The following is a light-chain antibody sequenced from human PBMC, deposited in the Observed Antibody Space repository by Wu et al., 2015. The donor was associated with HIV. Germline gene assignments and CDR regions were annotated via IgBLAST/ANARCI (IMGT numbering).Light chain of an antibody. CDR2: GAS. CDR3: HQYNNWPRT. J-gene: IGKJ1*01. CDR1: QSVTSD. V-gene: IGKV3-15*01. Sequence: GVRRTLXCRASQSVTSDLASYQHTPGQTPQASSSRGASARATGIPARFSGRGSGTEFTLTISSMQSEDFATYYCHQYNNWPRTFGQGTKVEI.